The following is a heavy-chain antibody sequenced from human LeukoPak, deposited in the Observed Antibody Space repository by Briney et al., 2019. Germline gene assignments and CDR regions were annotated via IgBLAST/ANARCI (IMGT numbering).Heavy chain of an antibody. CDR3: ARVWAVRGSDI. CDR1: GGSFSGYF. D-gene: IGHD3-10*01. J-gene: IGHJ3*02. V-gene: IGHV4-34*01. Sequence: SETLSLTCAVYGGSFSGYFWSWIRQPPGKGLEWIGEINHSGSTNYNPSLKSRVTISVDTSKNQFSLKLSSVTAADTAVYYCARVWAVRGSDIWGQGTMVTVSS. CDR2: INHSGST.